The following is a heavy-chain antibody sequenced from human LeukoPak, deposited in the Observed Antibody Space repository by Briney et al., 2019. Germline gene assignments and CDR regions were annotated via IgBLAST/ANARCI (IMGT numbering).Heavy chain of an antibody. Sequence: PSETLSLTCAVYGGSFSGYYWSWIRQPPGKGLEWIGEINHSGSTNYNPSLKSRVTISVGTSKNQLSLKLSSVTAADTAVYYCARGSMVQGVNLDYWGQGTLVTVSS. CDR1: GGSFSGYY. V-gene: IGHV4-34*01. J-gene: IGHJ4*02. D-gene: IGHD3-10*01. CDR3: ARGSMVQGVNLDY. CDR2: INHSGST.